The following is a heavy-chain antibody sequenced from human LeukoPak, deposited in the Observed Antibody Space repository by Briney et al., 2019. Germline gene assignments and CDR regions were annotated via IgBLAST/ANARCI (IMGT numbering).Heavy chain of an antibody. CDR3: ARVKRYFDWLFTDY. CDR2: IYSGGST. CDR1: GFTVSSNY. V-gene: IGHV3-53*01. D-gene: IGHD3-9*01. Sequence: GGSLGLSCAASGFTVSSNYMSWVRQAPGKGLEWVSVIYSGGSTYYADSVKGRFTISRDNSKNTLYLQMNSLRAEDTAVYYCARVKRYFDWLFTDYWGQGTLVTVSS. J-gene: IGHJ4*02.